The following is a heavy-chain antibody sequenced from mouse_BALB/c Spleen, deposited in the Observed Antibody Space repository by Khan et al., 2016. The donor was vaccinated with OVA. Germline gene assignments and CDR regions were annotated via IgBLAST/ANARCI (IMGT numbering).Heavy chain of an antibody. CDR1: GFSLTSYG. CDR3: ARNGDYVHWYFDV. Sequence: QVQLKESGPGLVQPSQSLSITCTVSGFSLTSYGVHWVSQSPGKGLEWLGVIWSGGTTDYNAAFISRLSISKDNSKSQVFFKMNSLQANDTAIYYCARNGDYVHWYFDVWGAGTTVTVSS. D-gene: IGHD2-13*01. CDR2: IWSGGTT. V-gene: IGHV2-2*02. J-gene: IGHJ1*01.